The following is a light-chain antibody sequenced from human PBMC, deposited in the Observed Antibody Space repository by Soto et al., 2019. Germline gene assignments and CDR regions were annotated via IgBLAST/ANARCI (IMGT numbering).Light chain of an antibody. CDR2: AAS. CDR3: QQSYSTPRRK. V-gene: IGKV1-39*01. J-gene: IGKJ1*01. Sequence: DIQMTQSPSSLSASVRDSVTITCRASQNIRNYLNWYQQKPGRAPKILTYAASSLQSGVPSRLSGGGSGTDFTLTINSLQPEDFATYYCQQSYSTPRRKFGQVTKVDIK. CDR1: QNIRNY.